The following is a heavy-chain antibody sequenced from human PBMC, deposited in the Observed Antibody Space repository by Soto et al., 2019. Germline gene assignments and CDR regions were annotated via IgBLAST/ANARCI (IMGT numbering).Heavy chain of an antibody. D-gene: IGHD7-27*01. Sequence: GGSLRLSCAASGFTCSSYSMNWDSQAPGKGLEWVSCISGSSTYIYYSDSVKGRCTISRDNAKNSLYLQMNSLRDEGTAVYYCARDKTGGGFHFYYFDYWGDVTLVTVSS. J-gene: IGHJ4*01. CDR2: ISGSSTYI. CDR1: GFTCSSYS. V-gene: IGHV3-21*01. CDR3: ARDKTGGGFHFYYFDY.